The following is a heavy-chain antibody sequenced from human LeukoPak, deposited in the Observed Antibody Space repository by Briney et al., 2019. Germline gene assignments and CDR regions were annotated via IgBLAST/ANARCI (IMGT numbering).Heavy chain of an antibody. V-gene: IGHV3-23*01. CDR3: ACNRYCSGGSCYPRGWFDY. CDR2: ISGSGGST. Sequence: GGSLRLSCAASGFTFSSYGMSWVRQAPGKGLEWVSAISGSGGSTYYADSVKGRFTISRDNSKNTLYLQMNSLRAEDTAVYYCACNRYCSGGSCYPRGWFDYWGQGTLVTVSS. D-gene: IGHD2-15*01. J-gene: IGHJ4*02. CDR1: GFTFSSYG.